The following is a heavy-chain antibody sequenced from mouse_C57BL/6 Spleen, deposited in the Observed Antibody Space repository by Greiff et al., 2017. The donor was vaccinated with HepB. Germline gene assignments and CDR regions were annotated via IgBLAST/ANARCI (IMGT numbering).Heavy chain of an antibody. CDR1: GYTFTDYN. V-gene: IGHV1-22*01. J-gene: IGHJ2*01. CDR3: ARSSLYYDYDYFDY. D-gene: IGHD2-4*01. CDR2: INPNNGGT. Sequence: VQLKESGPELVKPGASVKMSCKASGYTFTDYNMHWVKQSHGKSLEWIGYINPNNGGTSYNQKFKGKATLTVNKSSSTAYMELRSLTSEDSAVYYCARSSLYYDYDYFDYWGQGTTLTVSS.